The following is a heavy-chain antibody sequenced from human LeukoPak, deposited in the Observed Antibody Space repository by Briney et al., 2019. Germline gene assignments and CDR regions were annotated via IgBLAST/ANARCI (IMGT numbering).Heavy chain of an antibody. V-gene: IGHV3-48*01. CDR3: ARDLWFDP. CDR1: GFTFSSYS. CDR2: ISSSSGTI. J-gene: IGHJ5*02. Sequence: GGSLRLSCAASGFTFSSYSMNWVRQAPGRGLEWVSYISSSSGTIYYADSVKGRFTISRDNARNSLYLQMNSLRAEDTAVYYCARDLWFDPWGQGTLVTVSS.